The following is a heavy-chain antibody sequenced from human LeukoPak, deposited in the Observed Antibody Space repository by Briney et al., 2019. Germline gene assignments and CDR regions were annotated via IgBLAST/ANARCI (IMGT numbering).Heavy chain of an antibody. CDR2: IRYDGSNK. D-gene: IGHD4-17*01. Sequence: GGSLRLSCAASGFTFSSYGMHWVRQAPGKGLEWVAFIRYDGSNKYYADSVKGRFTISRDNSKNTLYLQMNSLRAEDTAVYYCAKDYGDYDDYYFDYWGQGTLVTVSS. J-gene: IGHJ4*02. CDR1: GFTFSSYG. V-gene: IGHV3-30*02. CDR3: AKDYGDYDDYYFDY.